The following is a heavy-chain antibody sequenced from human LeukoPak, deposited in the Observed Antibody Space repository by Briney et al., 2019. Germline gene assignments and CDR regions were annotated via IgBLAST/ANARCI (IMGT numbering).Heavy chain of an antibody. J-gene: IGHJ4*02. V-gene: IGHV1-2*02. Sequence: ASVKVSCKASGYTFTGYYMHWVRQAPGQGLEWMGWINPNSGGTNYAQKFQGRVTMTRDTSISTAYMELSRLRSDDTAVYYCARESAMVYYFDYWGQGTLVTVSS. D-gene: IGHD5-18*01. CDR2: INPNSGGT. CDR1: GYTFTGYY. CDR3: ARESAMVYYFDY.